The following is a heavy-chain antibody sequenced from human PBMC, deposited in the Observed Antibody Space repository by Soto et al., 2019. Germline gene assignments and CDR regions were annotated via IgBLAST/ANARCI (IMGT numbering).Heavy chain of an antibody. J-gene: IGHJ4*02. CDR2: IKSKTDGGTT. D-gene: IGHD6-19*01. CDR3: TTVRTSSGWYSRGGLRSNFDY. V-gene: IGHV3-15*01. Sequence: GGSLRLSCAASGFTFSNAWMSWVRQAPGKGLEWVGRIKSKTDGGTTDYATPVKGRFTISRDDSKNTLYLQMNSLKTEDTAVYYCTTVRTSSGWYSRGGLRSNFDYWGQGTLVTVSS. CDR1: GFTFSNAW.